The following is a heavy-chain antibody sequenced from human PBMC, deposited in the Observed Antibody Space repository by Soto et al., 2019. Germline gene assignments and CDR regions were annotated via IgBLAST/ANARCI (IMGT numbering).Heavy chain of an antibody. CDR3: ARHSSRNHGLHYFDY. CDR2: IYYSGST. CDR1: GGSVSSYY. Sequence: PSETLSLTCTVSGGSVSSYYWSWIRQSPGKGLEWIGYIYYSGSTKYKPSLKSRFTISVDTSKNQFSLKVSSATAADTAVYYCARHSSRNHGLHYFDYWGLGALVTVSS. V-gene: IGHV4-59*08. J-gene: IGHJ4*02. D-gene: IGHD4-4*01.